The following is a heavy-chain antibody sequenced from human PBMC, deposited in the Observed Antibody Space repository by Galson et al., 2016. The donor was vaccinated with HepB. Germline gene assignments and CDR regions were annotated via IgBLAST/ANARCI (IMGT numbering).Heavy chain of an antibody. CDR3: ARDEGFYNGMDV. D-gene: IGHD2-2*02. Sequence: SETLSLTCTVSSDPVTSGTYYWSWVRQSPGKGLDWIGYIHDSGNTNYNPSLKSRVTISRDTSKNQFFLELTPVTAADTAVYYCARDEGFYNGMDVWGQGTTVTVAS. CDR1: SDPVTSGTYY. CDR2: IHDSGNT. V-gene: IGHV4-61*01. J-gene: IGHJ6*02.